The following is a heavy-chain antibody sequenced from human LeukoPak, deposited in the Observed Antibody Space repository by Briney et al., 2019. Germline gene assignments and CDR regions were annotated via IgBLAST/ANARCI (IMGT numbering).Heavy chain of an antibody. V-gene: IGHV4-4*02. CDR3: ARNGGNSDFDY. D-gene: IGHD4-23*01. CDR2: IYHGGST. CDR1: GGSISSSNW. Sequence: PSEILSLTCAVSGGSISSSNWWSWVRQPPGKGLEWIGEIYHGGSTNYNPSLKSRVTMLLDKSKNQFSLKLSSVTAADTAVYYCARNGGNSDFDYWGQGTLVTVSS. J-gene: IGHJ4*02.